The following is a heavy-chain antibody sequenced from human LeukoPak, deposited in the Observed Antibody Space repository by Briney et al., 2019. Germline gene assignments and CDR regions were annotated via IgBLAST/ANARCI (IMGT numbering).Heavy chain of an antibody. V-gene: IGHV3-21*01. Sequence: GGSLRLSCAASGFTFSTYSMNWVRQAPGKGLEWVSSISGSSAYIYSADSVKSRFTISRDNANNALYLQMNNLRAEDTAVYYCARDQKSGSGRHFDYWGQGTLVTVSS. D-gene: IGHD1-14*01. CDR1: GFTFSTYS. CDR2: ISGSSAYI. J-gene: IGHJ4*02. CDR3: ARDQKSGSGRHFDY.